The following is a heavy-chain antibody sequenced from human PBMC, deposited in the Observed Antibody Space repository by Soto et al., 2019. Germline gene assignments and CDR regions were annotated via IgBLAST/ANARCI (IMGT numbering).Heavy chain of an antibody. Sequence: QVQLVQSGPEVKKPGASVKVYCKASGYTFTSHDINWVRQATGQGLEWMGWMDPNRGLIVYEQKFQGRVTLTWNNSISNAYMELSSLRSEHTAGYYCARVKIEVKGPGVSFDVWSQETVGNVPS. D-gene: IGHD2-8*01. CDR2: MDPNRGLI. CDR3: ARVKIEVKGPGVSFDV. V-gene: IGHV1-8*01. J-gene: IGHJ3*01. CDR1: GYTFTSHD.